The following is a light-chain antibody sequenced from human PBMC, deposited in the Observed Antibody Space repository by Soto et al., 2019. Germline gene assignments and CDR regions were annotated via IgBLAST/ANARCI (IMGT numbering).Light chain of an antibody. CDR1: QSVSSSH. V-gene: IGKV3-20*01. CDR3: PQYGCSARAHY. CDR2: GAS. Sequence: EIVLTKSPGTLSFSPGERATLSCRASQSVSSSHLAWYQQKPGQAPRLLIYGASSRATGIPDRFSGSGSGTDFTLTISKLEPEDFALYYCPQYGCSARAHYFGGGTKVEIK. J-gene: IGKJ4*01.